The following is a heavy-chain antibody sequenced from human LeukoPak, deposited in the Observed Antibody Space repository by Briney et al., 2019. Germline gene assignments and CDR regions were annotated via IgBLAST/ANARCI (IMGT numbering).Heavy chain of an antibody. CDR3: SRGGEGEGYFYFYFDV. V-gene: IGHV5-51*01. CDR2: IDPDDSDT. Sequence: GESLKISCKGSGYRFSSYWIAWVRQMPGKGLEWMGSIDPDDSDTRYSPPFEGQVTISADKSTNTAYLQWKSLKASDTATYFCSRGGEGEGYFYFYFDVWGKGTTVIVSS. J-gene: IGHJ6*03. D-gene: IGHD3-10*01. CDR1: GYRFSSYW.